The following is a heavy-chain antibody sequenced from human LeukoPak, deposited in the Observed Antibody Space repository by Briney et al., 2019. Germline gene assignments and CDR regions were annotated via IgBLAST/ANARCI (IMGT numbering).Heavy chain of an antibody. Sequence: SETLSLTCTVSGGSISSGGYYWSWIRQHPGKGLEWIGYIYYSGSTHYNPSLKSRVTISVDTSKNQFSLRLSSVTAADTAVYYCARVGAGYYDRALDYWGQGTLVTVSS. V-gene: IGHV4-31*03. D-gene: IGHD3-22*01. CDR1: GGSISSGGYY. CDR3: ARVGAGYYDRALDY. CDR2: IYYSGST. J-gene: IGHJ4*02.